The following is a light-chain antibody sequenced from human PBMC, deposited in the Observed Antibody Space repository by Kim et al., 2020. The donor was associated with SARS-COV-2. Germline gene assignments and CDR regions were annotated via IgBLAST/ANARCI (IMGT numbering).Light chain of an antibody. CDR2: DAS. Sequence: DIQMTQSPSTLSASVGDRVTITCRASQSISSWLAWYQQKPGKAPTLLIYDASDLESGVPSRFSGSGSGTEFTLTISSLQPDDFATYYCQQYNCYPITFGQGTRLEIK. CDR1: QSISSW. J-gene: IGKJ5*01. V-gene: IGKV1-5*01. CDR3: QQYNCYPIT.